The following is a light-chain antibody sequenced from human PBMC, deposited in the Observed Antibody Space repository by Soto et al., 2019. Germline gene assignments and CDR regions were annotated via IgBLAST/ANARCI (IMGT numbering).Light chain of an antibody. Sequence: DIVMTQSPLSLPVTPGEPASISCRSSQSLLHSNGYNYLDWYLQKPGQSPQLLIYLGSNRASGVPDRFTGSGSGTYFTLKISRVEAEDVGVYYCMQALQPPWYTFGQGTKLEIK. V-gene: IGKV2-28*01. CDR2: LGS. CDR1: QSLLHSNGYNY. J-gene: IGKJ2*01. CDR3: MQALQPPWYT.